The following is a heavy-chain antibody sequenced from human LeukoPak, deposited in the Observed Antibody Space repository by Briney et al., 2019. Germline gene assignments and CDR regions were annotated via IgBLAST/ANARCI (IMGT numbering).Heavy chain of an antibody. CDR3: AKGSGINHYHWIDP. Sequence: GGSLRLSCAASEFTFSNYAMNWVRQAPGKGLEWVSGISGGGGSTYYADSVKGRFTISRDNSKNTLYLQMDSLRAEDTALYYCAKGSGINHYHWIDPWPGNPGHRLL. V-gene: IGHV3-23*01. J-gene: IGHJ5*02. D-gene: IGHD1-14*01. CDR1: EFTFSNYA. CDR2: ISGGGGST.